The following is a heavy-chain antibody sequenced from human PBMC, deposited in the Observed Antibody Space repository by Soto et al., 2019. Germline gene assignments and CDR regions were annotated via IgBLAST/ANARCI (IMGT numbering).Heavy chain of an antibody. Sequence: XGSLRLSCSASGFTFSSYGMHWVRQAPGKGLEWVAVIWYDGSNKYYADSVKGRFTISRDNSKNTLYLQMNSLRAEDTAVYYCAREGLELETISFDYWGQGTLVTVSS. CDR2: IWYDGSNK. D-gene: IGHD1-7*01. V-gene: IGHV3-33*01. CDR1: GFTFSSYG. J-gene: IGHJ4*02. CDR3: AREGLELETISFDY.